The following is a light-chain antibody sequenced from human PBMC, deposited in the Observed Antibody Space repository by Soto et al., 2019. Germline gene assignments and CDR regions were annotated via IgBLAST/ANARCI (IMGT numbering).Light chain of an antibody. V-gene: IGLV1-44*01. Sequence: QLVLTQPPSASGAPGQGIRISCSGSSSNIGGNSVSWYRQVPGTAPKLLIFSNHQRPSGVPDRFSGSKSGTSASLAISGLQSEDEADYYCSTWDDSLRGLVFGGGTKLTVL. CDR2: SNH. CDR3: STWDDSLRGLV. CDR1: SSNIGGNS. J-gene: IGLJ2*01.